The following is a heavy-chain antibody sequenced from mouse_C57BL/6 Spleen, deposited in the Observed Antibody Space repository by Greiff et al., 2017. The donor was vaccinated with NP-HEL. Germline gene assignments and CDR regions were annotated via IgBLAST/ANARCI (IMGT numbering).Heavy chain of an antibody. Sequence: QVTLKVCGPGILQSSQTLSLTCSFSGFSLSTSGMGVSWIRQPSGKGLEWLAHIYWDDDKRYNPSLKSRLTISKDTSRNQVFLKITSVDTADTATYYCARIENGYYNFDYWGQGTTLTVSS. CDR2: IYWDDDK. J-gene: IGHJ2*01. CDR3: ARIENGYYNFDY. V-gene: IGHV8-12*01. CDR1: GFSLSTSGMG. D-gene: IGHD2-3*01.